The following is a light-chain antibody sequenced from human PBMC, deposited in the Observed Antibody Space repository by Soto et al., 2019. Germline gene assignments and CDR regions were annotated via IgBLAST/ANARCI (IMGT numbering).Light chain of an antibody. CDR2: GAS. V-gene: IGKV3-20*01. J-gene: IGKJ4*01. CDR3: QQYGSSTLT. Sequence: EIVLTQSTVTLSLSPGERASLSCRASQSVSSSYLAWYQQKPGQAPRLLIYGASSRATGIPDRFSGSGSGTDFTLTISRLEPEDFAVYYCQQYGSSTLTFGGGTKVDIK. CDR1: QSVSSSY.